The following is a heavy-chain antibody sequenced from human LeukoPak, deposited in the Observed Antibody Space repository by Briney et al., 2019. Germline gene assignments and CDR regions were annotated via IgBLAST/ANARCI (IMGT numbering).Heavy chain of an antibody. J-gene: IGHJ6*03. CDR3: ARGGGSSWYGYYYYMDV. CDR1: GGSINNYY. CDR2: IYYSGST. V-gene: IGHV4-59*01. Sequence: SETLSLTCTVSGGSINNYYWSWIRQPPGKGLEWIGYIYYSGSTNYNPSLKSRVTISLDTSKNQFSLKLSSVTAADTAVYYCARGGGSSWYGYYYYMDVWGKGTTVTVSS. D-gene: IGHD6-13*01.